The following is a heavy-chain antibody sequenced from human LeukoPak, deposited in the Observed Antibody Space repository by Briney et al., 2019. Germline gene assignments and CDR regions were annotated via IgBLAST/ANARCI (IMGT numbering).Heavy chain of an antibody. V-gene: IGHV4-4*07. Sequence: SETLSLTCTVSGGSISIYYWTWIRQPAGKGLEWIGRIYTNENTFFNPSLKSRVTMSVDTSKNQFSLQLTSVTAADAAVYYCARSSDSSGYYGGGIIDYWGQGTLVTVSS. CDR3: ARSSDSSGYYGGGIIDY. CDR1: GGSISIYY. D-gene: IGHD6-19*01. CDR2: IYTNENT. J-gene: IGHJ4*02.